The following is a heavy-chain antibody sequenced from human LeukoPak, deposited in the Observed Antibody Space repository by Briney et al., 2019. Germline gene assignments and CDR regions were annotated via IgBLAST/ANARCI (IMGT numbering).Heavy chain of an antibody. J-gene: IGHJ5*02. D-gene: IGHD4-17*01. CDR2: IYYSGST. V-gene: IGHV4-59*01. Sequence: SETLSLTCTVSGGSISIYYWSWIRRPPGKGLEWIGYIYYSGSTNYNPSLKSRVTISVDTSKNQFSLKLSSVTAADTAVYYCAREIYGDYVRWFDPWGQGTLVTVSS. CDR1: GGSISIYY. CDR3: AREIYGDYVRWFDP.